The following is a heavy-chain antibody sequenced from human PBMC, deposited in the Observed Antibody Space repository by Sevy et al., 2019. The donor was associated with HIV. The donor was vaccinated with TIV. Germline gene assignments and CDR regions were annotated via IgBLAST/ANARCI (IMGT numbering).Heavy chain of an antibody. CDR3: ARDADSSSWLYYYYGMDV. V-gene: IGHV3-7*01. CDR1: GFTFSSYW. Sequence: GGSLRLSCAASGFTFSSYWMSWVRQAPGKGLERVANIKQDGSEKYYVDSVKGRFTISRDNAKNSLYLQMNSLRAEDTAVYYCARDADSSSWLYYYYGMDVWGQGTTVTVSS. J-gene: IGHJ6*02. CDR2: IKQDGSEK. D-gene: IGHD6-13*01.